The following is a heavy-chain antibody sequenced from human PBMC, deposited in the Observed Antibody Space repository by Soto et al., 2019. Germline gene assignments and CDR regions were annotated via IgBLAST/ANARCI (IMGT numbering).Heavy chain of an antibody. J-gene: IGHJ4*02. V-gene: IGHV1-18*01. Sequence: VSVEVSSKYSGSTFASYDINWVRQATGQGLEWMGWISAYNGNTNYAQKLQGRVTMTTDTSTSTAYMELRSLRSDDTAVYYCARKPVDYCGQGPLVTVAS. CDR1: GSTFASYD. CDR2: ISAYNGNT. CDR3: ARKPVDY.